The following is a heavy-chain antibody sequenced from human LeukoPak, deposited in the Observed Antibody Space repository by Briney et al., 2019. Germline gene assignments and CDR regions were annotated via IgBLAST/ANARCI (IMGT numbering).Heavy chain of an antibody. CDR2: IKTGGSQI. CDR1: GFTFSSYW. D-gene: IGHD3-22*01. Sequence: GGSLRLSCVASGFTFSSYWMTWVRQAPGKGLEWVANIKTGGSQIYYLDSVKGRFTISRDNAKNSLYLQMNSLRAEDTAVYYCAKWVYYYDSSGYGDYWGQGTLVTVSS. CDR3: AKWVYYYDSSGYGDY. V-gene: IGHV3-7*03. J-gene: IGHJ4*02.